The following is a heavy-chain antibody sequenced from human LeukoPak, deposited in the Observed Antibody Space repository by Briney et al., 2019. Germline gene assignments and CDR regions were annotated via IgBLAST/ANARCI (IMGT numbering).Heavy chain of an antibody. J-gene: IGHJ6*02. CDR2: ISNDGSNK. CDR3: ARDVRATGTNYYYYYGMDV. D-gene: IGHD3-9*01. CDR1: GFSFSGYG. V-gene: IGHV3-30*03. Sequence: GGSLRLSCAASGFSFSGYGMHWVRQAPGKGLEWVSFISNDGSNKYYGDSVKGRFTMSRDNSKNRLYLQMNSLRVEDTAVYYCARDVRATGTNYYYYYGMDVWGQGTTVTVSS.